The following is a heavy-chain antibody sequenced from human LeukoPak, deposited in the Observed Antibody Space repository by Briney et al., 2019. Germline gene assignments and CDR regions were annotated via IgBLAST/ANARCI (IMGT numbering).Heavy chain of an antibody. J-gene: IGHJ1*01. CDR1: GFTFSSYG. CDR2: ISYDGSNK. CDR3: AKDRRIAVAGDFQH. Sequence: GGSLRLSCAASGFTFSSYGMHWVRQAPGKGLEWVAVISYDGSNKYYADSVKGRFTISRDNSKNTLYLQMNSLRAEDTAVYYCAKDRRIAVAGDFQHWGQGTLVTVSS. V-gene: IGHV3-30*18. D-gene: IGHD6-19*01.